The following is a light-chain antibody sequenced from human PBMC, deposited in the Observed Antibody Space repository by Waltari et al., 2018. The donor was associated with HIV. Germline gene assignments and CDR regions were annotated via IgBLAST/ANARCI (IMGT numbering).Light chain of an antibody. Sequence: QSALTQPASVSGSLGQSITISCTGTSSDIGGYNYVSWYQQQPGQAPKLMIYDVSNRPLGVSNRFSGSESGNTASLTISGLQAEDEADYYCSSYTTSSTLVFGTGTKVTVL. V-gene: IGLV2-14*01. CDR1: SSDIGGYNY. J-gene: IGLJ1*01. CDR2: DVS. CDR3: SSYTTSSTLV.